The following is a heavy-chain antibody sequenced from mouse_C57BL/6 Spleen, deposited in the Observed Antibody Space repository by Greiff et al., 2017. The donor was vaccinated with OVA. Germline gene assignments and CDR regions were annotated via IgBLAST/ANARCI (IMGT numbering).Heavy chain of an antibody. CDR1: GFTFTDYY. V-gene: IGHV7-3*01. J-gene: IGHJ4*01. Sequence: EVQGVESGGGLVQPGGSLSLSCAASGFTFTDYYMSWVRQPPGKALEWLGFIRNKANGYTTEYSASVKGRFTISRDNSQSILYLQMNALRAEDSATYYCARSPPDGYRYAMDYWGQGTSVTVSS. CDR3: ARSPPDGYRYAMDY. D-gene: IGHD2-3*01. CDR2: IRNKANGYTT.